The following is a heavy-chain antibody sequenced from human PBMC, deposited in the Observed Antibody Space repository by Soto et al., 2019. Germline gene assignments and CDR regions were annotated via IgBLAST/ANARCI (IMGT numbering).Heavy chain of an antibody. CDR2: IHHSGGT. J-gene: IGHJ4*02. Sequence: QVQLQESGPGLVKPSGTLSLTCAVSGDSISSHDWWSWVRQPPNKGLEWIAEIHHSGGTNYNPSLMSRATIPVDNSKNQFSLKLISATAADTAVYYCVRNGYYSLDYWGQGTRVSVSS. CDR3: VRNGYYSLDY. D-gene: IGHD3-3*01. CDR1: GDSISSHDW. V-gene: IGHV4-4*02.